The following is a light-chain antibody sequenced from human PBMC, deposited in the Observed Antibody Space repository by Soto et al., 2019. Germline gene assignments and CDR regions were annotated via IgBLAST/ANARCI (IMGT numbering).Light chain of an antibody. CDR2: ATS. Sequence: DIQMTQSPSSLSASVGDRVTITCRASQSISKYLSWFQQKPGKAPKLLIYATSSLQSGVPSRFSGSGSGTDFTLTISSLQPEDFAAYYCQQSDSTPPWTFGQGTKVEIK. CDR1: QSISKY. J-gene: IGKJ1*01. CDR3: QQSDSTPPWT. V-gene: IGKV1-39*01.